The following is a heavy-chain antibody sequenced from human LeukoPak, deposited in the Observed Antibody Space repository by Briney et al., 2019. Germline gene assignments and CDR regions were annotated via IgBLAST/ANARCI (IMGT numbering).Heavy chain of an antibody. CDR3: ARAPPRRVKRYQNWFDP. Sequence: ASVKVSCKASGYTFTGYYMHWVRQATGQGLEWMGWMNPNSGNTGYAQKFQGRVTMTRNTSISTAYMELSSLRSEDTAVYYCARAPPRRVKRYQNWFDPWGQGTLVTVSS. CDR2: MNPNSGNT. J-gene: IGHJ5*02. V-gene: IGHV1-8*02. CDR1: GYTFTGYY. D-gene: IGHD6-13*01.